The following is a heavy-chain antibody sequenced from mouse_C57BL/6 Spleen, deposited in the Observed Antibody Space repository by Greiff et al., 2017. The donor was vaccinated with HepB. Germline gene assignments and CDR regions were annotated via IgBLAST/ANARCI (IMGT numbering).Heavy chain of an antibody. Sequence: VQLQQSGAELARPGASVKLSCKASGYTFTSYGISWVKQRTGQGLEWIGEIYPRSGNTYYNEKFKGKATLTADKSSSTAYMELRSLTSEDSAVYFCARSYDYDGLYAMDYWGQGTSVTFSS. CDR3: ARSYDYDGLYAMDY. CDR1: GYTFTSYG. CDR2: IYPRSGNT. V-gene: IGHV1-81*01. J-gene: IGHJ4*01. D-gene: IGHD2-4*01.